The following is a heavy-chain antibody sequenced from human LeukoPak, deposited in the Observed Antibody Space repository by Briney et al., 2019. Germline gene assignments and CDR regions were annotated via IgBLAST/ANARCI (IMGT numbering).Heavy chain of an antibody. D-gene: IGHD2-21*01. Sequence: PGRSLRLSCVASGFTFSTYGMHWVRQAPGKGLEWVAVIWYDGSNKSYGDSVKGRFTISRDNSKNTVYLQMNSLRAEDTAVYYCANDRRRSGGDYYYYYMDVWGKGTTVTVSS. V-gene: IGHV3-33*06. J-gene: IGHJ6*03. CDR1: GFTFSTYG. CDR2: IWYDGSNK. CDR3: ANDRRRSGGDYYYYYMDV.